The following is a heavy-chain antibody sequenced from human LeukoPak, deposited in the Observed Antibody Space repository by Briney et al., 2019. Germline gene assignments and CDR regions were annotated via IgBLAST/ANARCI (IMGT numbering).Heavy chain of an antibody. CDR2: ISYDGRIK. Sequence: GGSLRLSCAASGFTFNNFGMHWVRQAPGKGLEWVAVISYDGRIKYYGDPAKGRFTISRDNAMNTLYLQMNSLTADDTAVYYCARGGDGYSFDNWGQGTLVPVSS. D-gene: IGHD5-24*01. CDR3: ARGGDGYSFDN. V-gene: IGHV3-30*03. J-gene: IGHJ4*02. CDR1: GFTFNNFG.